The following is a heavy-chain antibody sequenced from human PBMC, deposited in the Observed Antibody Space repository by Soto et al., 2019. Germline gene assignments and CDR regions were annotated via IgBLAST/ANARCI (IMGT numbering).Heavy chain of an antibody. CDR3: ARGITLPTPLDY. D-gene: IGHD1-20*01. V-gene: IGHV1-3*05. CDR2: INAGNGNT. CDR1: GYTFTSYA. J-gene: IGHJ4*02. Sequence: QVQLVQSGAEEKKPGASVKVSCKASGYTFTSYAMHWVRQAPGQRLEWMGWINAGNGNTKYSQKFQGRVTITRDTSASKAYMELRRLRSEDTAVYYCARGITLPTPLDYWGQGTLVTVSS.